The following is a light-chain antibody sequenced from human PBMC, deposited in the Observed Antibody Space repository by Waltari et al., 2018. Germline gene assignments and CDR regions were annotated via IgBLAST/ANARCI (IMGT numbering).Light chain of an antibody. CDR2: EVS. Sequence: QSALTQPASVSGSPGQAITISCTGSSSDVGANNYVSWYRQYPGKAPQVLIYEVSNRPSEVSCASPGSKSGSTASLTISGLQAEDEADYYCLSYTNTAVRVFGGGTRLTVL. V-gene: IGLV2-14*01. CDR1: SSDVGANNY. CDR3: LSYTNTAVRV. J-gene: IGLJ3*02.